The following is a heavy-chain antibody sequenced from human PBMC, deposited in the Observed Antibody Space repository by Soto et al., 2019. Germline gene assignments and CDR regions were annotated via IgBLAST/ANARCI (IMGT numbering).Heavy chain of an antibody. CDR3: ARGKWKYGGGGMDV. J-gene: IGHJ6*04. V-gene: IGHV1-18*01. Sequence: ASVXVSFKASWYTFTIDGIICVLQAPGQGLEWMGWISAYNGNTNYAQKLQGRVTMTTDTSTSTAYMELRSLRSDDTAVYYCARGKWKYGGGGMDVWGKGTKVT. CDR2: ISAYNGNT. CDR1: WYTFTIDG. D-gene: IGHD2-21*01.